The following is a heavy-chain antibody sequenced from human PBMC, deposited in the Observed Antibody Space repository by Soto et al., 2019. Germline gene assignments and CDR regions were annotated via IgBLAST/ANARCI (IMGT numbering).Heavy chain of an antibody. V-gene: IGHV3-73*01. CDR1: GFTFSGSA. CDR3: RIDYSKQRGYYYYGMDV. D-gene: IGHD4-4*01. Sequence: PGGALRLSCAASGFTFSGSAMHWVRQASGKGLEWVGRIRSKANSYATAYAASVKGRFTISRDDSKNTGYLQMNSLKTEDTAVYYCRIDYSKQRGYYYYGMDVWGQGTTVTVSS. J-gene: IGHJ6*02. CDR2: IRSKANSYAT.